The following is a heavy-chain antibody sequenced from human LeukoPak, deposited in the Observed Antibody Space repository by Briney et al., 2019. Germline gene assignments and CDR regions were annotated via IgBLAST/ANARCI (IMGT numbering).Heavy chain of an antibody. V-gene: IGHV1-46*01. CDR3: ARDKLRGDILTGYYFKLFAFDI. D-gene: IGHD3-9*01. Sequence: ASVKVSCKASGYTFTSYYMHWVRQPPGQGLEWMGIINPSGGSTSYAQKFQGRVTMTRDMSTSTVYMELSSLRSEDTAVYYCARDKLRGDILTGYYFKLFAFDIWGQGTMVTVSS. J-gene: IGHJ3*02. CDR1: GYTFTSYY. CDR2: INPSGGST.